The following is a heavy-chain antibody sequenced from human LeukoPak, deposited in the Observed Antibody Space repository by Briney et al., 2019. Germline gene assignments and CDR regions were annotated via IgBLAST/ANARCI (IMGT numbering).Heavy chain of an antibody. CDR2: IYSSGST. V-gene: IGHV4-4*07. J-gene: IGHJ2*01. D-gene: IGHD2-2*01. Sequence: SETLSLTCTVSGGSISSYYWSWFRQPAGKGLEWIGRIYSSGSTNYNPSLKSRVTMSVDTSKNQFSLKLSSVTAADTAVYYRARGQYHLLYWYFDLWGRGTLVTVSS. CDR1: GGSISSYY. CDR3: ARGQYHLLYWYFDL.